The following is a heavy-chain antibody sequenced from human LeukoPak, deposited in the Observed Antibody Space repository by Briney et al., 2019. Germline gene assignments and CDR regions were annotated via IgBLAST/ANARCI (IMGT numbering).Heavy chain of an antibody. D-gene: IGHD5-18*01. CDR3: ARDGGYSYGLFDP. Sequence: SETLSLTCTVSGGSISSYYWSWIRQPPGKGLEWIGEINHSGSTNYNPSLKSRVTISVDTSKNQFSLKLSSVTAADTAVYYCARDGGYSYGLFDPWGQGTLVTVSS. CDR2: INHSGST. CDR1: GGSISSYY. J-gene: IGHJ5*02. V-gene: IGHV4-34*01.